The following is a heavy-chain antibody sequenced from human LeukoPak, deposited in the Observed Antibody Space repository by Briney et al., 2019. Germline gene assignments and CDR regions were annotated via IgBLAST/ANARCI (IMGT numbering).Heavy chain of an antibody. J-gene: IGHJ4*02. V-gene: IGHV4-34*01. CDR3: ARGPRNYGGGLDY. CDR1: GGSFRGYY. Sequence: SETLSLTCAVYGGSFRGYYWSWIRQPPGKGLEWIGEINFGGSINYTPSLKSRVTISVDTSKNQFSLKLSSVTAADTAVYYCARGPRNYGGGLDYWGQGTLVTVSS. CDR2: INFGGSI. D-gene: IGHD4-23*01.